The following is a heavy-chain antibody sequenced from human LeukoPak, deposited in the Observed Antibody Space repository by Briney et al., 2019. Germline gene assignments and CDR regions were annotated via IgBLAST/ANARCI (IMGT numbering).Heavy chain of an antibody. Sequence: GGSLRLSCAASGFTFSSYGMHWVRQAPGKGLEWVANIKQDGSEKYYVDSVKGRFTISRDNAKNSLYLQMNSLRAEDTAVYYCARDPKDYYGSGKSDYWGQGTLVTVSS. CDR2: IKQDGSEK. V-gene: IGHV3-7*01. J-gene: IGHJ4*02. D-gene: IGHD3-10*01. CDR3: ARDPKDYYGSGKSDY. CDR1: GFTFSSYG.